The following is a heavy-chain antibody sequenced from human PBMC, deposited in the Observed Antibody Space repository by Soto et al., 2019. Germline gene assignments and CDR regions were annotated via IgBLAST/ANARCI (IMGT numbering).Heavy chain of an antibody. CDR2: ISYDGSNK. Sequence: QVQLVESGGGVVQPGRSLRLSCAASGFTFSSYAMHWVRQAPGKGLEWVAVISYDGSNKYYADSVKGRFTISRDNSKNALYLQMNSLRAEDTAVYYCARGPSSLTRFDYWGQGTLATVSS. D-gene: IGHD2-2*01. V-gene: IGHV3-30-3*01. CDR3: ARGPSSLTRFDY. J-gene: IGHJ4*02. CDR1: GFTFSSYA.